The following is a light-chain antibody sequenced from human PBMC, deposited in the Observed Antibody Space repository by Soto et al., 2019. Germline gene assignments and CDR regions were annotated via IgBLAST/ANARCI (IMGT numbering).Light chain of an antibody. J-gene: IGKJ1*01. V-gene: IGKV3D-15*01. Sequence: EIVMTQSPATLSVSPGERATLSCRASQRVSSKLAWYQQKPGQAPRLLIYGASTRATGIPARFSGSGSGTEFTLTISSLQSEGFAVYYCQRYNNWWTFGQGTKVEIK. CDR1: QRVSSK. CDR2: GAS. CDR3: QRYNNWWT.